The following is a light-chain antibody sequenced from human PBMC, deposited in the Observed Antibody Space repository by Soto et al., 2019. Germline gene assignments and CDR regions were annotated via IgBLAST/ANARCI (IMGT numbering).Light chain of an antibody. CDR1: QSISNW. CDR3: QQYNNWPPIT. CDR2: HAS. J-gene: IGKJ5*01. V-gene: IGKV1-5*01. Sequence: DIQMTHSPSTLPASLGDRVTITCRASQSISNWLAWYQQKPVTAPKLLIYHASTLESGVPSRFSGSGSGTEFTLTISSLQSEDFAVYYCQQYNNWPPITFGQGTRLEI.